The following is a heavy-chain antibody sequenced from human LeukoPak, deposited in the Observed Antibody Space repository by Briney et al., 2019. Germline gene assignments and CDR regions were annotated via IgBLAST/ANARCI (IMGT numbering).Heavy chain of an antibody. Sequence: SETLSLTCTVSGYSISSGYYWGWIRQPPGKGLEWIGSIYHSGSTYYNPSLKSRVTISVDTSKNQFSLKLSSVTAADTAVYYCARKVLNNWFDPWGQGTLVTVSS. CDR1: GYSISSGYY. V-gene: IGHV4-38-2*02. J-gene: IGHJ5*02. CDR2: IYHSGST. CDR3: ARKVLNNWFDP.